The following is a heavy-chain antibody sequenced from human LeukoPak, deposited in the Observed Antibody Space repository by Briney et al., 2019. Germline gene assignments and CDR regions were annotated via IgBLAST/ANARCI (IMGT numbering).Heavy chain of an antibody. Sequence: SETLSFNCAVSGYSISSGYYWGWIRQPPGKGLEWIGSIYHSGSTYYNPSLKSRVTISVDTSKNQFSLKLSSVTAADTAVYYCARVPAAAVGSAPEYNWFDPWGQGTLVTVSS. CDR1: GYSISSGYY. J-gene: IGHJ5*02. CDR3: ARVPAAAVGSAPEYNWFDP. CDR2: IYHSGST. V-gene: IGHV4-38-2*01. D-gene: IGHD2-2*01.